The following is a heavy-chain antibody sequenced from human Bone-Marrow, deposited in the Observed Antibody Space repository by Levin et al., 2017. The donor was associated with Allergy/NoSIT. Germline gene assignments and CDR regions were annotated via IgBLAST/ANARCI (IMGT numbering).Heavy chain of an antibody. J-gene: IGHJ6*02. CDR3: ARLDSCSWYTSSDFYCYGMDV. D-gene: IGHD6-13*01. CDR2: IYPGDADT. Sequence: KAGGSLRLSCMGSGYTFSNYWIGWVRQTPGKGLEWLGIIYPGDADTKYSPSIQGQVTISADKSINTAYLQWSSLKASDTAMYYCARLDSCSWYTSSDFYCYGMDVWGQGTTVTVSS. CDR1: GYTFSNYW. V-gene: IGHV5-51*01.